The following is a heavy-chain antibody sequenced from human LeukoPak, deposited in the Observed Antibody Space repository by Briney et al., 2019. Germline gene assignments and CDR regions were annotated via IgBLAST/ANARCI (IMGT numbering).Heavy chain of an antibody. CDR3: AKDYNYGYGYYFDY. CDR2: ISYDGSDK. D-gene: IGHD3-10*01. V-gene: IGHV3-30*18. J-gene: IGHJ4*02. Sequence: GGSLRLSCAASRFTFSTCGMHWVRQAPGKGLDWVAVISYDGSDKYYADSVKGRFTISRDNSKNTLYLQMNSLRAEDTAVYYCAKDYNYGYGYYFDYWGQGTLVTVSS. CDR1: RFTFSTCG.